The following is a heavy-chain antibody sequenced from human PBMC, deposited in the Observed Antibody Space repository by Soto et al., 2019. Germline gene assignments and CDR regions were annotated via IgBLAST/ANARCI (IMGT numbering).Heavy chain of an antibody. Sequence: EVQLVESGGGLIQPGGSLRLSCAASGFTVSSSQMTWVRQAPGKGLEWVSVIFSGGTTHYAVSVTGRFTISRDNSKDTLYLHMNSLRAEDTAVYYCARLGPYASGTYSFRHNRFDPWGQGTLVTVSP. J-gene: IGHJ5*02. D-gene: IGHD3-10*01. CDR3: ARLGPYASGTYSFRHNRFDP. CDR2: IFSGGTT. CDR1: GFTVSSSQ. V-gene: IGHV3-53*01.